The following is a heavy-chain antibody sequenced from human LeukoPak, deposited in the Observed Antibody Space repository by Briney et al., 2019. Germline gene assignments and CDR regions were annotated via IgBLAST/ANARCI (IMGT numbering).Heavy chain of an antibody. CDR2: ISGSGGST. CDR3: AHIVVVTPGGY. J-gene: IGHJ4*02. Sequence: GGSLRLSCAASGFTFSSYAMSWVRQAPGKGLEWVSAISGSGGSTYYADSVKGRFTISRDNSKNTLYLQMNSLRAEDTAVYYCAHIVVVTPGGYWGQETLVTVSS. D-gene: IGHD2-21*02. V-gene: IGHV3-23*01. CDR1: GFTFSSYA.